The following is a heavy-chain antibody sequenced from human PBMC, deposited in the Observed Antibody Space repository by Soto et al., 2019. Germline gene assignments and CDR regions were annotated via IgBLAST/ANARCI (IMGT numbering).Heavy chain of an antibody. Sequence: PGGSLRLSCAASGFIFSDFGMSWVRQAPGKGLGWVAVTSFDGSHEYYAASAKGRFTISRDNSKNMLLLQMDNVRAEDTAVYYCAKSPSKARDYEVLAGYSGYFDSWGLGTLVTVSS. CDR1: GFIFSDFG. J-gene: IGHJ4*02. V-gene: IGHV3-30*18. CDR2: TSFDGSHE. CDR3: AKSPSKARDYEVLAGYSGYFDS. D-gene: IGHD3-9*01.